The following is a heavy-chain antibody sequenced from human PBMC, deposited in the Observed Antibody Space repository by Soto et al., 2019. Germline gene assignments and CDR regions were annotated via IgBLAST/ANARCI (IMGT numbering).Heavy chain of an antibody. CDR2: ISAYNGNT. CDR1: GYTFTSYG. D-gene: IGHD3-10*01. Sequence: ASVKVSCKASGYTFTSYGISWVRQAPGQGLEWMGWISAYNGNTNYAQKLQGRVTMTTDTSTSTAYMEPRSLRSDDTAVYYCASNGVISLYYYYGMDVWGQGNTVTVSS. J-gene: IGHJ6*02. V-gene: IGHV1-18*01. CDR3: ASNGVISLYYYYGMDV.